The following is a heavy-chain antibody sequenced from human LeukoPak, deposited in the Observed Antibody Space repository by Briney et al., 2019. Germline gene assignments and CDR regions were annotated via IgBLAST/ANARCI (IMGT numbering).Heavy chain of an antibody. J-gene: IGHJ5*02. Sequence: SETLSLTCAVYGGSFSGYYWSWIRQPPGKGLEWIGEINHSGSTNYNPSLKSRVTISVDTSKNQFSLKLSSVTAADTAVYYCARAPHYCSSTSCPTITHLRCNWFDPWGQGTLVTVSS. CDR3: ARAPHYCSSTSCPTITHLRCNWFDP. CDR1: GGSFSGYY. V-gene: IGHV4-34*01. D-gene: IGHD2-2*01. CDR2: INHSGST.